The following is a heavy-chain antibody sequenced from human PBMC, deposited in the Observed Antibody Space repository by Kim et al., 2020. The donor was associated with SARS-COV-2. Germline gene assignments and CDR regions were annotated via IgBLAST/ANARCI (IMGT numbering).Heavy chain of an antibody. CDR2: VRYSGNT. D-gene: IGHD2-2*01. Sequence: SETLSLTCTVSPGSITIGYFYWGWVRQPPGKGLEWIGSVRYSGNTYYNPSLKSRVTISVDTSKNEFSLKLTSVTATDTAVYYCARSPTAPATDPMFAFDYWGQGLLVTVSS. J-gene: IGHJ4*02. V-gene: IGHV4-39*01. CDR3: ARSPTAPATDPMFAFDY. CDR1: PGSITIGYFY.